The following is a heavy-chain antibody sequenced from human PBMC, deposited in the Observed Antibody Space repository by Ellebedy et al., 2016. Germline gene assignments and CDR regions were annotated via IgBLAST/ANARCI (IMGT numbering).Heavy chain of an antibody. Sequence: GGSLRLSCAASGFTFSSYSMSWVRQAPGKGLEWVSAISGSGGSTYYADSVKGRFTISRDNSKNTLYLQMNSLRAEDTAVYYCARGVGSGWFDPWGQGTLVTVSS. V-gene: IGHV3-23*01. D-gene: IGHD2-15*01. CDR1: GFTFSSYS. CDR2: ISGSGGST. CDR3: ARGVGSGWFDP. J-gene: IGHJ5*02.